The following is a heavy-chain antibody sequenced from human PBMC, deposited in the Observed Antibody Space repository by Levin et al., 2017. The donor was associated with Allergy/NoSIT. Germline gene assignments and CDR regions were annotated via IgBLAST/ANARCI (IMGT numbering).Heavy chain of an antibody. Sequence: GGSLRLSCAASGFTFSSYSMNWVRQAPGKGLEWVSYISSSSSTIYYADSVKGRFTISRDNAKNSLYLQMNSLRAEDTAVYYCATRYCSGGSCYRTSSYYYYYGMDVWGQGTTVTVSS. CDR2: ISSSSSTI. D-gene: IGHD2-15*01. V-gene: IGHV3-48*01. CDR3: ATRYCSGGSCYRTSSYYYYYGMDV. CDR1: GFTFSSYS. J-gene: IGHJ6*02.